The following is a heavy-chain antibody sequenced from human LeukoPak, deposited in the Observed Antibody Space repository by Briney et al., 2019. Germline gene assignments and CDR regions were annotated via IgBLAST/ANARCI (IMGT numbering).Heavy chain of an antibody. V-gene: IGHV3-73*01. D-gene: IGHD3-22*01. CDR1: GFTFSGSA. CDR2: IRSKANSYAT. J-gene: IGHJ4*02. CDR3: TRHGYYYDSSGYTQYGDY. Sequence: AGGSLRLSCAASGFTFSGSAMHWVRQASGKGLEWVGRIRSKANSYATAYAASVKGRFTISRDDSKNTAYLQMNSLKTEDTAVYYCTRHGYYYDSSGYTQYGDYWGQGTLVTVSS.